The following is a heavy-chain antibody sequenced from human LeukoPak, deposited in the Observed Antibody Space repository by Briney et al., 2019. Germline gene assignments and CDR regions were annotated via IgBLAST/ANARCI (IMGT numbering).Heavy chain of an antibody. Sequence: GGSRRLSCAASGFSLSSYWMHWVRQAPGKGLVWVSRINSDGSTTNYADSVKGRFTISRDNAKNTLYLQMNSLRAEDTAVYYCARRQYRSSWYYFDYWGQGTLVTVSS. CDR3: ARRQYRSSWYYFDY. V-gene: IGHV3-74*01. D-gene: IGHD6-13*01. J-gene: IGHJ4*02. CDR1: GFSLSSYW. CDR2: INSDGSTT.